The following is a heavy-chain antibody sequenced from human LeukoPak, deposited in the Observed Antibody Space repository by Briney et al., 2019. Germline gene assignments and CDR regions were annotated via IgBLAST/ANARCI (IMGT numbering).Heavy chain of an antibody. V-gene: IGHV4-59*01. CDR1: GGSISSYY. CDR2: IYYSGST. Sequence: SETLSLTCTVSGGSISSYYWSWIRQPPGKGLEWIGYIYYSGSTNYNPSLKSRVTISVDTSKNQFSLKLSSVTAADTAVYYCARDSSSGWYREYYFDYWGQGTLVTVSS. J-gene: IGHJ4*02. D-gene: IGHD6-19*01. CDR3: ARDSSSGWYREYYFDY.